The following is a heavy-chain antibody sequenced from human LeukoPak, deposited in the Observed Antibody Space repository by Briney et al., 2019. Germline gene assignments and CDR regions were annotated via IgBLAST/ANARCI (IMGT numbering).Heavy chain of an antibody. Sequence: ASVKVSCKASGYTFSGYYIHWVRQAPGQGLEWMGWINPENGGTNYLEKFQGRVTLTRDTSITTAYMELSRLRSDDTAVYYCARDYGLHSSGYGPFDLWGRGTLVTVSS. D-gene: IGHD3-22*01. CDR2: INPENGGT. CDR3: ARDYGLHSSGYGPFDL. CDR1: GYTFSGYY. V-gene: IGHV1-2*02. J-gene: IGHJ2*01.